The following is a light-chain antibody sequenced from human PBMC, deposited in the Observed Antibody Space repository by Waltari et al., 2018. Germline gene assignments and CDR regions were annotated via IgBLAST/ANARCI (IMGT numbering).Light chain of an antibody. CDR2: KES. Sequence: DIQMTQSPSSVSSSVGDRVTITCRASQDIGSWLAWYQQRPGKAPQLLIYKESMLQSGVPSRFSGSGSETNFSLTIASLQPEDFATYYCQQANNFPLTFGGGTRVDIK. V-gene: IGKV1-12*01. CDR1: QDIGSW. CDR3: QQANNFPLT. J-gene: IGKJ4*01.